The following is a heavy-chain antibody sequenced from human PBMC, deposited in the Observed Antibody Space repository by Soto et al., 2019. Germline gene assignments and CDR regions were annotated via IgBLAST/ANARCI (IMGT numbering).Heavy chain of an antibody. CDR2: IIPIFGTA. CDR1: GRTFSSYA. Sequence: ASVKVSCKASGRTFSSYAISWVRHAPGQGLEWMGGIIPIFGTANYAQKFQGRVTITADKSTSTAYMELSSLRSEDTAVYYCARGMWELLPRLEYYYGMDVWGQGTTVTVSS. J-gene: IGHJ6*02. V-gene: IGHV1-69*06. D-gene: IGHD1-26*01. CDR3: ARGMWELLPRLEYYYGMDV.